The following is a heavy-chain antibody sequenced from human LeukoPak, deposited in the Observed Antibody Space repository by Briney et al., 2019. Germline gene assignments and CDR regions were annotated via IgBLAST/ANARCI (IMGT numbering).Heavy chain of an antibody. D-gene: IGHD3-3*01. CDR3: ASSRYDFWSFRY. J-gene: IGHJ4*02. CDR1: GGSISSGSYY. CDR2: IYTSGST. V-gene: IGHV4-61*02. Sequence: PSQTLSLTCTVSGGSISSGSYYWSWIRQPAGKGLEWIGRIYTSGSTNYTPSLKSRVTISVDTSKNQFSLKLSSVTAADTAVYYCASSRYDFWSFRYWGQGTLVTVSS.